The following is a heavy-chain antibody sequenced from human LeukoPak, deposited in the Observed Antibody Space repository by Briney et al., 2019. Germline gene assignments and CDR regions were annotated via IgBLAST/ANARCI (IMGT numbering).Heavy chain of an antibody. D-gene: IGHD5-12*01. CDR3: ARPLQPVPRGSSGYDLSGMDV. Sequence: SVKVSCKASGGTFSSYAISWVRQAPGQGLEWMGGIIPIFGTANYAQKFQGRVTITADESTSTGYMELSSLRSEDTAVYYCARPLQPVPRGSSGYDLSGMDVWGKGTTVTVSS. V-gene: IGHV1-69*01. CDR1: GGTFSSYA. J-gene: IGHJ6*04. CDR2: IIPIFGTA.